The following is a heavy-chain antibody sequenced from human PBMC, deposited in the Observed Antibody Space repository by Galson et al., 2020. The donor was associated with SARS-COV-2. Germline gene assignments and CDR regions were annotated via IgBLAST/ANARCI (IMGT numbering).Heavy chain of an antibody. CDR1: SGSFSRYY. Sequence: SETLSLTCAVDSGSFSRYYWSWIRQPPGKGLEWIGEINHSGSTNYNRSLKSRVSISLDSSKSQLSLKLNSVTAADTAVYYCAIHRGEPDYVGSGSYTDWGQGTLVTVSS. D-gene: IGHD3-10*01. V-gene: IGHV4-34*01. CDR2: INHSGST. CDR3: AIHRGEPDYVGSGSYTD. J-gene: IGHJ4*02.